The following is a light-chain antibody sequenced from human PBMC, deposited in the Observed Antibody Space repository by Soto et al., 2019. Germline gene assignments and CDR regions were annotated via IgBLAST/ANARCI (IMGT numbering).Light chain of an antibody. CDR3: QQYGRSPPGFT. CDR1: QSISSNY. V-gene: IGKV3-20*01. J-gene: IGKJ3*01. Sequence: EIVLMQSPGTLSLSPGERATLSCRASQSISSNYLSWYQQKPGQAPRLLMYGATFRASGIPDRFSGSGSGTDFTLTISRLEPQAFAVYYCQQYGRSPPGFTFGPGTKVDIK. CDR2: GAT.